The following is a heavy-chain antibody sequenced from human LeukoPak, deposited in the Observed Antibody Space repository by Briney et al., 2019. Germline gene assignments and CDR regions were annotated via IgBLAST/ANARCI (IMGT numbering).Heavy chain of an antibody. D-gene: IGHD3-9*01. CDR3: ASDLGPDYDILTGYPKGY. V-gene: IGHV4-39*07. CDR2: IYYSGST. CDR1: GGSISSSSYY. J-gene: IGHJ4*02. Sequence: SSETLSLTCTVSGGSISSSSYYWGWIRQPPGKGLEWIGSIYYSGSTYYNPSLKSRVTISVDTSKNQFSLKLSSVTAADTAVYYCASDLGPDYDILTGYPKGYWGQGTLVTVSS.